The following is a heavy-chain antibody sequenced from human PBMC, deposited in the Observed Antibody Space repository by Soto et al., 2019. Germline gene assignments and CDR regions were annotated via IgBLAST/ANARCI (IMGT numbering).Heavy chain of an antibody. J-gene: IGHJ6*02. CDR1: GFTFSSYA. CDR2: ISYDGSNK. D-gene: IGHD2-21*02. V-gene: IGHV3-30-3*01. CDR3: ARDGLTAYGMDV. Sequence: GRSLRLSCAASGFTFSSYAMHWVRQAPGKGLEWVAVISYDGSNKYYADSVKGRFTISRDNSKNTLYLQMNSLRAEDTAVYYCARDGLTAYGMDVWGQGTTVTVSS.